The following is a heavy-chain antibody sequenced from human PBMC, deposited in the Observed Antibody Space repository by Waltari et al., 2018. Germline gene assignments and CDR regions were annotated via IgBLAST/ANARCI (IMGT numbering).Heavy chain of an antibody. CDR2: ISSSGTT. CDR3: ARMGSTSRHSSRDIMDV. CDR1: DGSINNYY. V-gene: IGHV4-4*07. J-gene: IGHJ6*02. Sequence: QVQLQESGPGLVKPSETLSLTCTVSDGSINNYYWSWIRQPAGKGLEWIGRISSSGTTDYNPSLTSRVTMLVDTSKNQFSLKLSSVIAADTAVYYCARMGSTSRHSSRDIMDVWGQGASVTVS. D-gene: IGHD2-2*01.